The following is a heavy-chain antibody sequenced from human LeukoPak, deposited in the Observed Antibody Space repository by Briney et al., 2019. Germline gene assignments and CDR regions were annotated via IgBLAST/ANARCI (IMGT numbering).Heavy chain of an antibody. Sequence: GGSLRLSCAVSGFTFSNYAMSWVRQAPGKGLKWVSGIGSSGGSTYYADSVKGRFTVSRDNSKNTLYLQMNSLRAEDTAVYYCAKDGRSTTPGYWGQGTLVTVSS. D-gene: IGHD2-2*01. CDR3: AKDGRSTTPGY. CDR2: IGSSGGST. J-gene: IGHJ4*02. CDR1: GFTFSNYA. V-gene: IGHV3-23*01.